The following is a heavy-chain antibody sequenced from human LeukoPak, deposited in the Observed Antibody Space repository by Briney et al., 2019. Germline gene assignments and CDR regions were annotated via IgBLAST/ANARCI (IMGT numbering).Heavy chain of an antibody. CDR1: GFTFSTYT. D-gene: IGHD3-16*01. CDR3: ARDADADKGGDF. CDR2: ISSGSTYI. Sequence: AGSLRLSCVASGFTFSTYTMTWVRQVPGKGLEWVSSISSGSTYIYYADSVRGRFTVSRDNANMSLSLQMNSLRAEDTAVYYCARDADADKGGDFWGQGVLVTVSS. V-gene: IGHV3-21*01. J-gene: IGHJ4*02.